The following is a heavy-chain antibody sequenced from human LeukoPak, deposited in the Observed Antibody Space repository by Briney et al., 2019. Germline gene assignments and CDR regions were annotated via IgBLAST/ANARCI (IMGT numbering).Heavy chain of an antibody. Sequence: GGSLRLSCAASGLTFSSYWMSWVRQAPGKGLEWVSSISSSSSYIYYADSVKGRFTISRDNAKNSLYLQMNSLRAEDTAVYYCARVKTENYDSSGYYENAFDIWGQGTMVTVSS. CDR2: ISSSSSYI. CDR1: GLTFSSYW. CDR3: ARVKTENYDSSGYYENAFDI. J-gene: IGHJ3*02. D-gene: IGHD3-22*01. V-gene: IGHV3-21*01.